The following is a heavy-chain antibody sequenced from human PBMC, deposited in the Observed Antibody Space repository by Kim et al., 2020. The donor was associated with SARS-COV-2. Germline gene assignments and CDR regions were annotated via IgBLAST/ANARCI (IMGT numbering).Heavy chain of an antibody. CDR3: AKVLTEDYYDSGGYYVCAFDI. Sequence: GGSLRLSCAASGFTFSRYAMNWVRQAPGKGLEWVSGISGSDGGTYYAESVNGRFTISRDNSKNTLYLQMNSLKADDTAVYYCAKVLTEDYYDSGGYYVCAFDIRGQGKMVSVSS. V-gene: IGHV3-23*01. J-gene: IGHJ3*02. CDR2: ISGSDGGT. D-gene: IGHD3-22*01. CDR1: GFTFSRYA.